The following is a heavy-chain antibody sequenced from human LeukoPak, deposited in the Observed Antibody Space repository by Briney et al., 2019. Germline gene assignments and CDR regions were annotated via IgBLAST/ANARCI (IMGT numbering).Heavy chain of an antibody. D-gene: IGHD3-22*01. J-gene: IGHJ6*03. CDR3: ARLTHSYYSDTSGYYPYYYMDV. CDR1: GASISSSDYY. Sequence: PSETLSLTCSVSGASISSSDYYWGWIRQPPGKGLEWIGRINYSGSTYYNPSLKSRVTISVDTSKNHFSRRLTSMTAADTAVYYCARLTHSYYSDTSGYYPYYYMDVWGKGTTVTVSS. V-gene: IGHV4-39*02. CDR2: INYSGST.